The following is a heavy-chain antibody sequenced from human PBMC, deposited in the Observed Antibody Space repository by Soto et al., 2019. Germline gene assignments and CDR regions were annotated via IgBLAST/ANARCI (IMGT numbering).Heavy chain of an antibody. V-gene: IGHV4-59*01. Sequence: SETLSLTCTVSGGSISSYYWSWIRQPPGKGLEWIGYIYYSGSTNYNPSLKSRVTISVDTSKNQFSLKLSSMTAADTAVYYCARALRCSGGSCYVSEFDYWGQGTLVTVSS. CDR1: GGSISSYY. D-gene: IGHD2-15*01. J-gene: IGHJ4*02. CDR3: ARALRCSGGSCYVSEFDY. CDR2: IYYSGST.